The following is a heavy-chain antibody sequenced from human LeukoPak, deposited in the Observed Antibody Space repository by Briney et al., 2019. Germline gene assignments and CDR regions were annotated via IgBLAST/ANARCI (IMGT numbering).Heavy chain of an antibody. CDR1: GGPMDSHY. Sequence: SETLSLTCSVSGGPMDSHYWSWIRQPPGKGLEWIGFIFYTGRTRYNPSLQSRVIILADTSKNDFSLKLASVTAADTAVYYCVRLLANDSSGDPDTFDVWGQGLMVSVSS. CDR2: IFYTGRT. V-gene: IGHV4-59*11. J-gene: IGHJ3*01. D-gene: IGHD3-22*01. CDR3: VRLLANDSSGDPDTFDV.